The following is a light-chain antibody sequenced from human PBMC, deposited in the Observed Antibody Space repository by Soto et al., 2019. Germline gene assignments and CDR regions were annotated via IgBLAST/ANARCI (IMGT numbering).Light chain of an antibody. CDR3: SVYTRTSTYV. V-gene: IGLV2-18*01. CDR2: DVS. CDR1: MGAVSACYR. Sequence: QSVFTLFLCVPRASLRAGTISWSAKMGAVSACYRFSWYQQTPGIAPKLMMYDVSNRPSGVPHRFSGSRSGNTASLTISGLQAEDEGDYYCSVYTRTSTYVFGTGTKVTVL. J-gene: IGLJ1*01.